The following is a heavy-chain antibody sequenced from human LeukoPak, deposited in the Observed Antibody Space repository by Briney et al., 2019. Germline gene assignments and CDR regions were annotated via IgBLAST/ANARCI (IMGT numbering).Heavy chain of an antibody. Sequence: SETLSLTCAIYGGSFSNFYRNWIRQSPGKGLEWIGEITQSGNTNYNPSLKSRVTISVDTSKNHFSLKLTSVTAADTAVYYCARVSSSWYQDWYFDLWGRGTLVTVSS. CDR2: ITQSGNT. CDR1: GGSFSNFY. J-gene: IGHJ2*01. V-gene: IGHV4-34*01. CDR3: ARVSSSWYQDWYFDL. D-gene: IGHD6-13*01.